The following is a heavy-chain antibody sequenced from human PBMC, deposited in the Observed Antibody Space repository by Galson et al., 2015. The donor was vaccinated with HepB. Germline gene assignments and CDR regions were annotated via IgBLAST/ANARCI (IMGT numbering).Heavy chain of an antibody. D-gene: IGHD3-10*01. CDR1: GDSISSYY. V-gene: IGHV4-59*01. CDR3: AAQKDNAWSGGGWFNFDF. Sequence: SETLSLTCSVSGDSISSYYWSWIRQSPGKGLECLGYTYYIGNSNSNPSLKGRVTISLDTAKGQVSLKLTHVTAADTAVYYYAAQKDNAWSGGGWFNFDFWGQGILVTVSS. CDR2: TYYIGNS. J-gene: IGHJ4*02.